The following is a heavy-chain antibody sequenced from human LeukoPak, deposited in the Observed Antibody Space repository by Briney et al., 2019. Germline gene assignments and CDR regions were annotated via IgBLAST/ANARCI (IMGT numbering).Heavy chain of an antibody. CDR2: INPNSGGT. J-gene: IGHJ3*02. D-gene: IGHD4-17*01. V-gene: IGHV1-2*02. Sequence: GASAKVSCKASGYTFTGYYMHWVRQAPGQGLEWMGWINPNSGGTNYAQKFQGRVTMTRDTSISTAYMELSRLRSDDTAVYYCARVYGDYVAFDIWGQGTMVTVSS. CDR3: ARVYGDYVAFDI. CDR1: GYTFTGYY.